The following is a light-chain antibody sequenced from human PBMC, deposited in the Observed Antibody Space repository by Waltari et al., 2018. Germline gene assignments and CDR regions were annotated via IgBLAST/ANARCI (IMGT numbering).Light chain of an antibody. CDR3: QKYDRLPAT. J-gene: IGKJ1*01. V-gene: IGKV3-20*01. Sequence: EIVLTQSTGTLSLSSGERATLSCRASQSVSRYLVWYQQKPGQAPRLLIYAASIRATGIPDRFSGSGSGTDFSLTISRLEPEDFAVYYCQKYDRLPATFGQGTKVEIK. CDR1: QSVSRY. CDR2: AAS.